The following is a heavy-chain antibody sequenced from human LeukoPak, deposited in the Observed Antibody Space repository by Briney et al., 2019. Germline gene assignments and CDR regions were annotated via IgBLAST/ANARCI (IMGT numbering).Heavy chain of an antibody. CDR1: GGSISSYY. CDR2: IYYSGST. Sequence: SETLSLTCTVSGGSISSYYWSWIRQPPGKGLEWIGYIYYSGSTNYNPSLKSRVTISVDTSKNQFSLKLSSVNAADTAMYYCARVMAARREDLNWFDTWGQGTLVTVSS. CDR3: ARVMAARREDLNWFDT. J-gene: IGHJ5*02. D-gene: IGHD6-6*01. V-gene: IGHV4-59*12.